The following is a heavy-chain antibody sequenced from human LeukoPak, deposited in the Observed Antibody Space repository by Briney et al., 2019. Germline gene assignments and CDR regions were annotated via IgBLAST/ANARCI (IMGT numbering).Heavy chain of an antibody. Sequence: GSLRLSCAASGFTFSSYGMHWVRQAPGKGLEWVAVIWYDGSNKYYADSVKGRFTISRDNSKNTLYLQMNSLRAEDTAVYYRARGGYDFWSGYFRYYFDYWGQGTLVTVSS. V-gene: IGHV3-33*01. CDR1: GFTFSSYG. D-gene: IGHD3-3*01. J-gene: IGHJ4*02. CDR3: ARGGYDFWSGYFRYYFDY. CDR2: IWYDGSNK.